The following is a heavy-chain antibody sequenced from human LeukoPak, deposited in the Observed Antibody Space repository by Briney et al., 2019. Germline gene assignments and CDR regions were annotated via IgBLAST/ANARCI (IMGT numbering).Heavy chain of an antibody. D-gene: IGHD6-13*01. CDR3: ARGENSSSWFGYYYYYMDV. J-gene: IGHJ6*03. CDR2: INHSGST. Sequence: SETLSLTCAVYGGSFSGYYWSWIRQPPGKGLEWIGEINHSGSTNYNPSLKSRVTISVETSKNQFSLKLSSVTAADTAVYYCARGENSSSWFGYYYYYMDVRGKGTTVTVSS. CDR1: GGSFSGYY. V-gene: IGHV4-34*01.